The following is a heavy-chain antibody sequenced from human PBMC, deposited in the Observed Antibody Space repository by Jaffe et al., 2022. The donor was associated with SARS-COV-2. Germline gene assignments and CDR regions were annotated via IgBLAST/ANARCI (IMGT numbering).Heavy chain of an antibody. CDR1: GGSISSYY. V-gene: IGHV4-59*01. CDR3: AREPRHYYDSSGYYLSTYYFDY. J-gene: IGHJ4*02. CDR2: IYYSGST. D-gene: IGHD3-22*01. Sequence: QVQLQESGPGLVKPSETLSLTCTVSGGSISSYYWSWIRQPPGKGLEWIGYIYYSGSTNYNPSLKSRVTISVDTSKNQFSLKLSSVTAADTAVYYCAREPRHYYDSSGYYLSTYYFDYWGQGTLVTVSS.